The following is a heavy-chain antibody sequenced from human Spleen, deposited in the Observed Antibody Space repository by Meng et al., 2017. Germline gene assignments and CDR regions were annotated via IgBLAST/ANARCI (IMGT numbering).Heavy chain of an antibody. CDR3: ARDRGSYYGGWFDP. V-gene: IGHV4-31*03. Sequence: QVPLQESGPGLVKPSQPLSLTCTASGGSISSGGYYWSWIRQRPGKGLEWIGEIYHSGSTNYNPSLKSRVTISVDTSKNQFSLKLSSVTAADTAVYYCARDRGSYYGGWFDPWGQGTLVTVSS. CDR1: GGSISSGGYY. J-gene: IGHJ5*02. D-gene: IGHD1-26*01. CDR2: IYHSGST.